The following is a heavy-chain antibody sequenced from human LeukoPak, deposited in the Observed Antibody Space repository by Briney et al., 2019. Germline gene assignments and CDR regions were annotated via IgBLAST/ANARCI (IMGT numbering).Heavy chain of an antibody. CDR1: GFTFSSYA. CDR2: ISYDGSNK. J-gene: IGHJ6*02. D-gene: IGHD3-16*01. Sequence: GRSLRLSCAASGFTFSSYAMHWVRQAPGKGLEWVAVISYDGSNKYYADSVKGRFTISRDNSKNTLYLQMNSLRAEDTAVYYWARDFALGGLEYYHRNDVLGQGTTVNGPS. V-gene: IGHV3-30*04. CDR3: ARDFALGGLEYYHRNDV.